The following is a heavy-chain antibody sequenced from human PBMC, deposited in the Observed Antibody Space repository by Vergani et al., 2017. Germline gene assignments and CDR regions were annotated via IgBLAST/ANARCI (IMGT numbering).Heavy chain of an antibody. Sequence: VQLVESGGGLVKPGGSLRLSCAASGFTFSNAWMSWVRQAPGKGLEWVGRIKSKTDGGTTDYAAPVKGRFTIARDDSKNTLYLQMNSLRAEDTAVYSCAKDRDRGYDSSAYPEYFDYWGQGTLVTVSS. D-gene: IGHD3-22*01. CDR2: IKSKTDGGTT. J-gene: IGHJ4*02. V-gene: IGHV3-15*01. CDR3: AKDRDRGYDSSAYPEYFDY. CDR1: GFTFSNAW.